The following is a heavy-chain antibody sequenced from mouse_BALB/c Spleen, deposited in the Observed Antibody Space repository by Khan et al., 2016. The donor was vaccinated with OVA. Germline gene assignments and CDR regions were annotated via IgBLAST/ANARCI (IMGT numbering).Heavy chain of an antibody. V-gene: IGHV9-2-1*01. J-gene: IGHJ4*01. CDR3: ATSYPLYAMDY. CDR2: INTETGEP. Sequence: QIQLVQSGPELKKPGETVKISCKASGYSFTDYSMHWVKHAPGKGLKWMGWINTETGEPTYADDFKGRFAFSLETSVSTAYLQINNLKNEDTATYFCATSYPLYAMDYWGQGTSVTVSS. CDR1: GYSFTDYS.